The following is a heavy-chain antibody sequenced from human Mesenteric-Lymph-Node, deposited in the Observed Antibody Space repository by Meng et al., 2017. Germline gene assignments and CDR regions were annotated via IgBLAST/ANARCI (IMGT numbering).Heavy chain of an antibody. V-gene: IGHV3-43D*04. CDR1: GCTFDDYA. CDR3: AKDSGDRDKYSSGWFGNFDY. J-gene: IGHJ4*02. CDR2: ISWDGRST. D-gene: IGHD6-19*01. Sequence: GESLKISCAASGCTFDDYAMHWVRQAPGKGLEWVSLISWDGRSTYYAASVKSRFTISRDNSKNSLYLQMNSLRAEDTALYYCAKDSGDRDKYSSGWFGNFDYWGQGTLVTVSS.